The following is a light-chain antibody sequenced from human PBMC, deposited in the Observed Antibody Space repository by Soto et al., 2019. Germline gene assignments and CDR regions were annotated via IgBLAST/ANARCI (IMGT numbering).Light chain of an antibody. Sequence: DIQMPQSPSSLSASVGDRVTITCRASQSISSYLNWYQQKPGKAPKVLIYAASSLQSGVPSRFSGSGSGTDFTLTISSLQPEDFATYYCQQSYNTPQTFGQGTKVEIK. J-gene: IGKJ1*01. V-gene: IGKV1-39*01. CDR3: QQSYNTPQT. CDR1: QSISSY. CDR2: AAS.